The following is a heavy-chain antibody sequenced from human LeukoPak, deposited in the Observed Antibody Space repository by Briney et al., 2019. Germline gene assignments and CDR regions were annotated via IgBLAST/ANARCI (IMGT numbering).Heavy chain of an antibody. CDR3: ARLNSSGWNEHDY. D-gene: IGHD6-19*01. J-gene: IGHJ4*02. CDR2: ISHSGVT. Sequence: PSETLSLTCTVSGGSISSYYWSWIRLSPGKGLEWIGYISHSGVTTYNSSLKSRVAISLDTSKNQFSLKLSSVTAADTAVYYCARLNSSGWNEHDYWGQGTLVTVSS. V-gene: IGHV4-59*12. CDR1: GGSISSYY.